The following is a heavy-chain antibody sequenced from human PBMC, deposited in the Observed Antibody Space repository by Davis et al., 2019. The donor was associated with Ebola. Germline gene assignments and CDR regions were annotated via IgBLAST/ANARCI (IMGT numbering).Heavy chain of an antibody. D-gene: IGHD4-17*01. V-gene: IGHV3-7*01. CDR2: IKEDGSEK. CDR3: ARSRGSTVTPFDY. CDR1: ASTFRTYW. Sequence: PGGSLRLSCAASASTFRTYWMSWVRQAPGKGLEWVAKIKEDGSEKLEVDSVKGRFTISRDNAKDSLYLQMTSLRDEDTAVYYCARSRGSTVTPFDYWGQGTLVTVSS. J-gene: IGHJ4*02.